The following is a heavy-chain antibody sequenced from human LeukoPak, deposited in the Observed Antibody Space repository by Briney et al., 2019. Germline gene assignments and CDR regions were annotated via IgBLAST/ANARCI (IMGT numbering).Heavy chain of an antibody. CDR3: ARDSSSHFNFDY. CDR1: GGSISSGGYY. D-gene: IGHD6-6*01. V-gene: IGHV4-31*03. CDR2: IYYSGST. J-gene: IGHJ4*02. Sequence: SETLSLTCTVSGGSISSGGYYWSWIRQHPEKGLEWIGYIYYSGSTYYNPSLKSRVTISVDTSKNQFSLKLSSVTAADTAVYYCARDSSSHFNFDYWGQGTLVTVSS.